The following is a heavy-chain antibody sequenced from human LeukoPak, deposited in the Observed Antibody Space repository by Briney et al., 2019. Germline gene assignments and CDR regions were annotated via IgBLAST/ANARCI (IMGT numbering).Heavy chain of an antibody. D-gene: IGHD2-8*02. CDR1: GFTFSSSA. J-gene: IGHJ4*02. CDR3: AKDGSWSCTD. CDR2: IAHHGNNK. Sequence: GGSLRLSCVVSGFTFSSSAMHWVRQGPGKGLEWVAYIAHHGNNKYYADSVKGRFTISRDNSKGSLYLQMNSLRADDTAVYYCAKDGSWSCTDWGQGTLVRVSS. V-gene: IGHV3-30*02.